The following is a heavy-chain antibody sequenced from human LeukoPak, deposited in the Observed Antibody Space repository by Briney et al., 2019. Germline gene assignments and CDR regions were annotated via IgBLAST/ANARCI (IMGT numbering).Heavy chain of an antibody. D-gene: IGHD3-10*01. CDR3: AKLMGMVRASGTAYYYGMDV. CDR1: GFTFSSYA. Sequence: GGSLRLSCAASGFTFSSYAMSWVRQAPGKGLEWVSAISGSGGSTYYADSVKGRFTISRDNSKNTLYLQMNSLRAEDTAVYYCAKLMGMVRASGTAYYYGMDVWGQGTTVTVSS. V-gene: IGHV3-23*01. J-gene: IGHJ6*02. CDR2: ISGSGGST.